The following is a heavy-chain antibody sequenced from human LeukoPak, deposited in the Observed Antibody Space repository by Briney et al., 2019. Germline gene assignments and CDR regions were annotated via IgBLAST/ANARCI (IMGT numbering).Heavy chain of an antibody. CDR1: GYTFSTYG. CDR2: ISGNSGKT. V-gene: IGHV1-18*01. CDR3: ASITSFVVPAAFGAGMDV. Sequence: ASVKVSCKTSGYTFSTYGLSWVRQAPGQGLEWMGWISGNSGKTHYAQKFRDRVTLTTDTSSTTAFMELRSLRSDDTAMYYCASITSFVVPAAFGAGMDVWGQGTTVTVSS. J-gene: IGHJ6*02. D-gene: IGHD2-2*01.